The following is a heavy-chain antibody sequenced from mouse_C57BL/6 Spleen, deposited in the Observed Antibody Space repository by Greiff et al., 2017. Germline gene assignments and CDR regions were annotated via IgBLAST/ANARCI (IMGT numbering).Heavy chain of an antibody. CDR3: ARGAGTDAMDY. J-gene: IGHJ4*01. Sequence: DVKLVESGGGLVKPGGSLKLSCAASGFTFSSYAMSWVRQTPEKRLEWVATISDGGSYTYYPDNVKGRFTISRDNAKNNLYLQMSHLKSEDTAMYYCARGAGTDAMDYWGQGTSVTVSS. CDR1: GFTFSSYA. CDR2: ISDGGSYT. V-gene: IGHV5-4*03. D-gene: IGHD4-1*01.